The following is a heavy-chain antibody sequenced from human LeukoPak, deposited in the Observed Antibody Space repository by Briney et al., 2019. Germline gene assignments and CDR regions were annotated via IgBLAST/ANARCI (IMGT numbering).Heavy chain of an antibody. CDR2: ISSSGSTI. Sequence: PGGSLRLSCAASGXTFSSYEMNWVRQAPGKGLEWVSYISSSGSTIYYADSVKGRFTISRDNAKNSLVLQMNSLRAEDTAVYYCATVGYSSGWYYFDYWGQGTLVTVSS. J-gene: IGHJ4*02. D-gene: IGHD6-19*01. CDR1: GXTFSSYE. V-gene: IGHV3-48*03. CDR3: ATVGYSSGWYYFDY.